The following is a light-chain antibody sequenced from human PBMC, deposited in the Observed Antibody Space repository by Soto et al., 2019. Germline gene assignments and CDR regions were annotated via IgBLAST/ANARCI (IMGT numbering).Light chain of an antibody. CDR1: QSVGRRY. V-gene: IGKV3-20*01. CDR3: QYQGT. J-gene: IGKJ4*01. Sequence: IVLTQSPGTLSLSPGERATLSCRASQSVGRRYLAWYQQKPGQAPMLLIYDTSERASDIPDRFSGSGSGTDFTLTISRLVPEDFAVYYCQYQGTCGGGTKVEIK. CDR2: DTS.